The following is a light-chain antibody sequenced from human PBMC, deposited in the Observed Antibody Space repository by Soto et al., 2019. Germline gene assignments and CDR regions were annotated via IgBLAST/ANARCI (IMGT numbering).Light chain of an antibody. CDR1: QSVSSN. Sequence: ETVMTQSPATLSVSPGERATLSCRASQSVSSNLAWYQQKPGQAPRLLIYGASTKATGIPARFSGGGSGTEFTLTISSLQSEDFAVYYCQQYHNWPPHTFGQGTKLEIK. CDR3: QQYHNWPPHT. CDR2: GAS. J-gene: IGKJ2*01. V-gene: IGKV3-15*01.